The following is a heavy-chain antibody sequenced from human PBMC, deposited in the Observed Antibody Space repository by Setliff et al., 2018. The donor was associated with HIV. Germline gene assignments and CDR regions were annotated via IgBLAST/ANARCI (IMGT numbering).Heavy chain of an antibody. Sequence: LSLTCFVSGVSISGHFWGWIRQPPGKGLEWIGYIYTSGTTEYSPSLDSRVTISVDTSRDQFSLNLRSVTAADTALYFCARLIHTGLLYFDYWGLGMLVTVSS. V-gene: IGHV4-4*09. CDR2: IYTSGTT. CDR3: ARLIHTGLLYFDY. D-gene: IGHD2-8*02. CDR1: GVSISGHF. J-gene: IGHJ4*02.